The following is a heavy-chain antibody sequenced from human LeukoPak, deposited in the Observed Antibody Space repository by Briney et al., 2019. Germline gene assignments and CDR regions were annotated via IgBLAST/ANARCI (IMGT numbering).Heavy chain of an antibody. J-gene: IGHJ4*02. D-gene: IGHD4-17*01. CDR3: ATSRTDYDLDY. Sequence: GESLKISCKVSGYSFTSYCIGWVRQAAGKGLEWVSVIFAGGATFYADSVKGRFTISRDNSENTLSLQMNSLRAEDTAVYYCATSRTDYDLDYWGQGTLVTVSS. V-gene: IGHV3-66*01. CDR2: IFAGGAT. CDR1: GYSFTSYC.